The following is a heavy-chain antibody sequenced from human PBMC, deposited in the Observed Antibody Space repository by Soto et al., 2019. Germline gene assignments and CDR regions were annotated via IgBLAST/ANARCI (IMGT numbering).Heavy chain of an antibody. V-gene: IGHV3-23*01. CDR3: AKDFTPDSRGDLDY. CDR2: IIGAGAP. CDR1: GFTFSIYA. J-gene: IGHJ4*02. Sequence: EVQLLESGGGLVQPGGSLRLSCAASGFTFSIYAMNWVRQAPGKGLEWVAGIIGAGAPYYADPVKGRFTNTRDHSKNKLYPQMNSPRDQDTGLYFWAKDFTPDSRGDLDYWGQGTLVTVSS. D-gene: IGHD3-16*01.